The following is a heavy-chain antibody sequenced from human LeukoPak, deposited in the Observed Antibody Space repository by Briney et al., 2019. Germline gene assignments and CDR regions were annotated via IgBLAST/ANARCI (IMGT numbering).Heavy chain of an antibody. CDR1: GYSFTDYF. CDR2: INPKSGDT. D-gene: IGHD2-21*01. CDR3: ARLAVAVVISTWDY. J-gene: IGHJ4*02. Sequence: ASMKVSCKASGYSFTDYFMHWVRQSPGQGLEWMGWINPKSGDTKYPQKFQGRVTMTRDTAISTVYMELNRLGSDDTAVYYCARLAVAVVISTWDYWGQGTLVTVSS. V-gene: IGHV1-2*02.